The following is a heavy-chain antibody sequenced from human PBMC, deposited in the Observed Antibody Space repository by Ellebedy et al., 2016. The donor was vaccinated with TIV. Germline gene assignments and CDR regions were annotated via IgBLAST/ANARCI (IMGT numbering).Heavy chain of an antibody. D-gene: IGHD4-17*01. CDR3: ARAIYGASYL. CDR1: GFTLTNYW. V-gene: IGHV3-7*01. J-gene: IGHJ2*01. Sequence: GESLKISCTASGFTLTNYWMTWVRQAPGRGLEWVANINEDGTKKHFVDSVRGRFTISRDDAGNSLYLQMSSLGAEDTAVYYCARAIYGASYLWGRGTLVTVSS. CDR2: INEDGTKK.